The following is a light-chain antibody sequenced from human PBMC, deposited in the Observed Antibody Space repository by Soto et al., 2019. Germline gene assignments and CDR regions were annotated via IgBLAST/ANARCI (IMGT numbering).Light chain of an antibody. CDR1: QSVSSN. Sequence: EIVMTQSPATLSVSPGERATLSCRASQSVSSNLAWYQQKPGQAPRLLIYAASTRATGVPARSSGSGYGTDFSLTIGSLEPEDSALYYCQQRYNWPPTFGQGTRLEIK. CDR2: AAS. V-gene: IGKV3-15*01. CDR3: QQRYNWPPT. J-gene: IGKJ5*01.